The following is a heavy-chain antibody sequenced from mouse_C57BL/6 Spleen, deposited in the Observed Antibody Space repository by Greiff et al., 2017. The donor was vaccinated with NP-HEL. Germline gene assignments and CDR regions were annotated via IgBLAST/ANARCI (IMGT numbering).Heavy chain of an antibody. Sequence: EVQLVESGPELVKPGASVKISCKASGYSFTDYNMNWVKQSNGKSLEWIGVINPNYGTTSYNQKFKGKATLTVDQSSSTAYMQLNSLTSEDSAVYYCARPYYGSSYYFDYWGQRTTLTVSS. V-gene: IGHV1-39*01. CDR3: ARPYYGSSYYFDY. J-gene: IGHJ2*01. CDR1: GYSFTDYN. D-gene: IGHD1-1*01. CDR2: INPNYGTT.